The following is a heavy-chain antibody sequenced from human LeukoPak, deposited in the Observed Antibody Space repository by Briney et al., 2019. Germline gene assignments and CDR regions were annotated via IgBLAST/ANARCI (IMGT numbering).Heavy chain of an antibody. D-gene: IGHD6-19*01. J-gene: IGHJ6*02. CDR1: GGTFSSYA. V-gene: IGHV1-69*13. CDR2: IIPIFGTA. Sequence: SVKVSCKVSGGTFSSYAISWVRQAPGQGLEWMGGIIPIFGTANYAQKFQGRVTITADESTSTAYMELSSLRSEDTAVYYCARGSGWYYYYYGMDVRGQGTTVTVSS. CDR3: ARGSGWYYYYYGMDV.